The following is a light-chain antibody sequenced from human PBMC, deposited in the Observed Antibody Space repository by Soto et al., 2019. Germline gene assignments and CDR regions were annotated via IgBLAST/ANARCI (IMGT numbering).Light chain of an antibody. CDR3: SSYAGSTYLAV. J-gene: IGLJ1*01. Sequence: QSVLTQPPSASGSLGQSVTISCTGTSSDVGRYNYVSWYQQHPGKAPKLMIYEVSKRPSGVPDRFSGSKSGNTASLTVSGLQAEDEADYYCSSYAGSTYLAVFGTGTKLTVL. CDR2: EVS. CDR1: SSDVGRYNY. V-gene: IGLV2-8*01.